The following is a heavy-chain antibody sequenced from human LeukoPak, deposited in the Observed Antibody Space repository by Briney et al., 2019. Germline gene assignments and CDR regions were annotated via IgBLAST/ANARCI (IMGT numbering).Heavy chain of an antibody. D-gene: IGHD2-2*02. Sequence: GGSLRLSCAASGFTFSSYAMSWVRQAPGKGLEWVANIKQDGSEKYYVDSVKGRFTISRDNAKNSLYLQMNSLRAEDTAVYYCARDLGYCSSTSCYKNYGMDVWGQGTTVTVSS. J-gene: IGHJ6*02. CDR2: IKQDGSEK. CDR1: GFTFSSYA. V-gene: IGHV3-7*03. CDR3: ARDLGYCSSTSCYKNYGMDV.